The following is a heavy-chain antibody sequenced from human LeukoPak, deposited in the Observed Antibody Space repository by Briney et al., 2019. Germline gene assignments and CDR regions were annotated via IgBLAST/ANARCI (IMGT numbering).Heavy chain of an antibody. CDR2: IIPILGIA. V-gene: IGHV1-69*02. CDR1: GGTFSSYT. D-gene: IGHD6-19*01. Sequence: SVKVSCKASGGTFSSYTISWVRQTPGQGLEWMGRIIPILGIANYAQKFQGRVTITADKSTSTAYMELSSLRSEDTAVYYCARVSDSGWSTGYYFDYWGQGTLVTVSS. CDR3: ARVSDSGWSTGYYFDY. J-gene: IGHJ4*02.